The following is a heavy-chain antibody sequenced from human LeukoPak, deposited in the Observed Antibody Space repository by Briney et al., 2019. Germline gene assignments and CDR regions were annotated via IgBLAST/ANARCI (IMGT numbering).Heavy chain of an antibody. CDR3: AREGLAAAGLDY. J-gene: IGHJ4*02. CDR2: ISSSSGYK. D-gene: IGHD6-13*01. Sequence: GGSLRLSCAASGFSFSSFSMNWVRQAPGKGLEWVSSISSSSGYKYYADSMKGRFTVSRDNAKNSLYLQMNSLRVEDTAVYFCAREGLAAAGLDYWGLGTLVTVSS. CDR1: GFSFSSFS. V-gene: IGHV3-21*01.